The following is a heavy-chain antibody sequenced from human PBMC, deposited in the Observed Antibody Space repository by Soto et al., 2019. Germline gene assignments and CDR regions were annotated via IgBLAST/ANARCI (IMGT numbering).Heavy chain of an antibody. CDR2: ISAYNGNT. D-gene: IGHD5-18*01. CDR1: GYTFTSYG. Sequence: QVQLVQSGAEVKKPGASVKVSCKASGYTFTSYGISWVRQAPGQGLEWMGWISAYNGNTNYAQKLQGRVTMTTDTSTSTAYMELRSLNDTAVYYCARPRGYSYGFDYWGQGTLVTVSS. V-gene: IGHV1-18*01. J-gene: IGHJ4*02. CDR3: ARPRGYSYGFDY.